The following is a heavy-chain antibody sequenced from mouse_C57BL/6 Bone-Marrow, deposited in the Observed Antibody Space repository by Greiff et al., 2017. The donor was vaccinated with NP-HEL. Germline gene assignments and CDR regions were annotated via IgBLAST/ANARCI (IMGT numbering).Heavy chain of an antibody. V-gene: IGHV2-2*01. CDR1: GFSLTSYG. Sequence: VMLVESGPGLVQPSQSLSITCTVSGFSLTSYGVHWVRQSPGKGLEWLGVIWSGGSTDYNAAFISRLSISKDNSKSQVFFKMNSLQADDTAIYYCARKGLTGEFAYWGQGTLVTVSA. J-gene: IGHJ3*01. D-gene: IGHD4-1*01. CDR3: ARKGLTGEFAY. CDR2: IWSGGST.